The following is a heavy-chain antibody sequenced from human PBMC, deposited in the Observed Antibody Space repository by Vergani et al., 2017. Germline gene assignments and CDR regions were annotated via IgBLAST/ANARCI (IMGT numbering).Heavy chain of an antibody. Sequence: QVQLQESGPGLVKPSQTLSLTCTVSGGSINSHNYYWSWIRQPAGETLEWIGEIFSSGTTNYNPSFKNRVTMSVDTSKNQFSLKLNSVTAADTAVYYCARGSRAEGGSGPDKWGQGTLVTVSS. CDR3: ARGSRAEGGSGPDK. V-gene: IGHV4-61*02. J-gene: IGHJ4*02. CDR1: GGSINSHNYY. D-gene: IGHD6-13*01. CDR2: IFSSGTT.